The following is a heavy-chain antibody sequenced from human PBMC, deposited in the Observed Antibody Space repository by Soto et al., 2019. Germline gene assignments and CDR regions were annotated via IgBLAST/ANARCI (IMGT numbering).Heavy chain of an antibody. V-gene: IGHV3-74*01. CDR3: ARENYDFWSGYYLDY. J-gene: IGHJ4*02. Sequence: GGSLRLSCVVSGITFSTYRMHWVRQAPGKGLVWVSHIKSDGTVTHYTDSVRGRFIISRDNAKNTLFLQMNSLRAEDTAVYYCARENYDFWSGYYLDYWGPGTLVTVSS. CDR2: IKSDGTVT. D-gene: IGHD3-3*01. CDR1: GITFSTYR.